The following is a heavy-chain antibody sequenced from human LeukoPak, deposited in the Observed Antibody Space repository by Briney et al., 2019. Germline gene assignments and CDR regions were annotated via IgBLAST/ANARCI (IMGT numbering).Heavy chain of an antibody. Sequence: ASVMVSCKASGYTFTTYDINWVRQATGQGLEWMGWMNPNSGNTGYTQKFQGRVTMTRNTSISTAYMELSSLRSEDTAVYYCARGRGRGHKENWFDPWGQGTLVTVSS. CDR1: GYTFTTYD. CDR3: ARGRGRGHKENWFDP. D-gene: IGHD5-12*01. J-gene: IGHJ5*02. CDR2: MNPNSGNT. V-gene: IGHV1-8*01.